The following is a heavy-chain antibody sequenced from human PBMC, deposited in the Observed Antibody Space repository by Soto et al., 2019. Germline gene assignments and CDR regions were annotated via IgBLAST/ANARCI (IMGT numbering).Heavy chain of an antibody. Sequence: SETLSLTCTVSGDSISSSTYYWGWIRQPPGKGLEWIGSIYYSGTTYYNPSLESRVTISVDTSRIHFSLKLISVAAADTAVYFCARQPYDSSDYFDYWGQGTPVTVSS. V-gene: IGHV4-39*01. J-gene: IGHJ4*02. D-gene: IGHD3-22*01. CDR1: GDSISSSTYY. CDR2: IYYSGTT. CDR3: ARQPYDSSDYFDY.